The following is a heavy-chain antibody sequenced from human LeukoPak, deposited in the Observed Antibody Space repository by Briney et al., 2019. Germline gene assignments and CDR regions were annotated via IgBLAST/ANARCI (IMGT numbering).Heavy chain of an antibody. CDR2: ISSSSSYI. D-gene: IGHD3-9*01. Sequence: GESLKISCAASGFTFSSYSMNWVRQAPGKGLEWVSSISSSSSYIYYADSVKGRFTISRDNAKNSLYLQMNSLRAEDTAVYYCARDQVEGTYYDILTGYYNAPPRGDYWGQGTLVTVSS. V-gene: IGHV3-21*01. CDR1: GFTFSSYS. J-gene: IGHJ4*02. CDR3: ARDQVEGTYYDILTGYYNAPPRGDY.